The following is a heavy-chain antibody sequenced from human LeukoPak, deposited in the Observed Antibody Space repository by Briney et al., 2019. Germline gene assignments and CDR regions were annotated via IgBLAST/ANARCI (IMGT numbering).Heavy chain of an antibody. V-gene: IGHV4-39*01. CDR3: ARQTGSGLFILP. Sequence: SETLSLTCTVSGGSISSSRYYWAWIRQPPGKGLEWIGSIYYSGNTYYNASLKSQVSISIDTSKNQFSLRLTSVTAADTAVHYCARQTGSGLFILPGGQGTLVTVSS. CDR1: GGSISSSRYY. J-gene: IGHJ4*02. D-gene: IGHD3/OR15-3a*01. CDR2: IYYSGNT.